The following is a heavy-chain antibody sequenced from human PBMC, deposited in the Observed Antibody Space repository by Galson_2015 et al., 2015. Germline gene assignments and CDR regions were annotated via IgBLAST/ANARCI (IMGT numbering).Heavy chain of an antibody. D-gene: IGHD3-22*01. CDR2: IIPIFGTA. J-gene: IGHJ4*02. CDR1: GYTFTSYA. V-gene: IGHV1-69*13. Sequence: SVKVSCKASGYTFTSYAMHWVRQAPGQGLEWMGGIIPIFGTANYAQKFQGRVTITADESTSTAYMELSSLRSEDTAVYYCASLYYDSPGTFDYWGQGTLVTVSS. CDR3: ASLYYDSPGTFDY.